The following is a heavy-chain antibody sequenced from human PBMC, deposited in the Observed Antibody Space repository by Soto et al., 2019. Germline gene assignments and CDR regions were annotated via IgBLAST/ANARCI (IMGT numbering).Heavy chain of an antibody. CDR2: IKQDGSEK. Sequence: PGGSLRLSCAASGFTFSSYWMDWVRQAPGKGLEWVATIKQDGSEKYYVDSVKGRFTISRDNSKNTLYLQMNSLRAEDTAVYYCAHDFWSGYYRAYYYFDYWGQGTLVTVSS. V-gene: IGHV3-7*03. CDR1: GFTFSSYW. CDR3: AHDFWSGYYRAYYYFDY. D-gene: IGHD3-3*01. J-gene: IGHJ4*02.